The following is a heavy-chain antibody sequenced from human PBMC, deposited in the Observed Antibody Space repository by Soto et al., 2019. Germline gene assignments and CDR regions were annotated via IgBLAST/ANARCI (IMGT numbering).Heavy chain of an antibody. CDR3: ARESEDLTSNFDY. V-gene: IGHV3-21*06. CDR1: GFTFTRYS. CDR2: ISSTTNYI. Sequence: PGGSLRLSCAASGFTFTRYSMHWVRQTPGKGLEWVSSISSTTNYIYYGDSMKGRFTISRYNAKNSLYLEMNSLRAEDTAVYYCARESEDLTSNFDYWGQGTLVTVSS. J-gene: IGHJ4*02.